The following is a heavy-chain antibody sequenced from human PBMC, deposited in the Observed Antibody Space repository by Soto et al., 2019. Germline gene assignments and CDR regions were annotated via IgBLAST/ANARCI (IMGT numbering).Heavy chain of an antibody. J-gene: IGHJ4*02. D-gene: IGHD3-3*01. Sequence: QVQLVQSGAEVKKPGASVKISCSASGYTFTNYYIHWVRQAARHGPEWMGIVNPGTGSTSFAQKFQGRVTVTRDTSTNTVYMELSSLTSDDTAVYYCALWRGSIKSSGRNFWSGPLDDWGQGTLVAVAS. CDR3: ALWRGSIKSSGRNFWSGPLDD. CDR1: GYTFTNYY. V-gene: IGHV1-46*03. CDR2: VNPGTGST.